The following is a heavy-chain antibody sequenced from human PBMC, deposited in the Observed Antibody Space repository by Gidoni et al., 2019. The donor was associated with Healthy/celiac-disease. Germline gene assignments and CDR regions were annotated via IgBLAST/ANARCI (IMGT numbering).Heavy chain of an antibody. D-gene: IGHD1-20*01. Sequence: EVPLVETGGGLIQPGGSLRLSCAASGFTVRSNYMSWVRQAPGKGLEWVSVIYSGGSTYYADYVKGRFTISRDNSKNTLYLQMNSLRAEDTAVYYCAREGDITGTLGEYYFDYWGQGTLVTVSS. CDR2: IYSGGST. J-gene: IGHJ4*02. V-gene: IGHV3-53*02. CDR3: AREGDITGTLGEYYFDY. CDR1: GFTVRSNY.